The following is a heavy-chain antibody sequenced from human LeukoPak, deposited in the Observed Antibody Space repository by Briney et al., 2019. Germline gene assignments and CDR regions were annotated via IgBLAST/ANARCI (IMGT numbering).Heavy chain of an antibody. J-gene: IGHJ4*02. CDR1: GCTFSSYW. D-gene: IGHD3-9*01. V-gene: IGHV3-30*02. CDR3: ARDPYDILTGHWVNFDY. Sequence: GGSLRLSCAASGCTFSSYWMHWVRQAPGKGLGWVAFIRYDGSNKYYADSVKGRFTISRDISKNTLYLQLNSLRAEDTAVYYCARDPYDILTGHWVNFDYWGQGTLVTVSS. CDR2: IRYDGSNK.